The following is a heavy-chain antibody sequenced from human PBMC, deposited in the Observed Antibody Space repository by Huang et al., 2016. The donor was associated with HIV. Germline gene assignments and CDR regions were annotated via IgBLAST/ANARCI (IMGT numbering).Heavy chain of an antibody. Sequence: EVQLVESGGGLVQPGGSLRLSCAASGFSISSYWMHWVRQAPGKGRVCGSRINSDGSSTSHADSVKGRFTISRDNAKNTLYLQMNSLRAEDTAVYYCARDPRIQSWLNFFDYWGQGTLVSVSS. CDR3: ARDPRIQSWLNFFDY. J-gene: IGHJ4*02. V-gene: IGHV3-74*01. CDR2: INSDGSST. D-gene: IGHD3-22*01. CDR1: GFSISSYW.